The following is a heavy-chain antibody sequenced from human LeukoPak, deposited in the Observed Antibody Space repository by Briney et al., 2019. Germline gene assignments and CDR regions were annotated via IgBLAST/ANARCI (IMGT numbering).Heavy chain of an antibody. Sequence: GGSLRLSCAASGFTFSSYAMSWVRQAPGKGLEWVSAISGSGGSTYYADSVKGRFTISRDNSKNTLYLQMNSLRDEDTAVYDCAKIPEYQLPNTNWFDPWGQGTLVTVSS. D-gene: IGHD2-2*01. CDR2: ISGSGGST. CDR3: AKIPEYQLPNTNWFDP. J-gene: IGHJ5*02. V-gene: IGHV3-23*01. CDR1: GFTFSSYA.